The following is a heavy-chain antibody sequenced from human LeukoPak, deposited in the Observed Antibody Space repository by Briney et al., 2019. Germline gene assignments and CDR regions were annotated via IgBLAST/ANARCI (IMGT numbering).Heavy chain of an antibody. V-gene: IGHV3-9*03. D-gene: IGHD2-8*02. CDR1: GYTFDDYA. CDR3: AKDEFVASDFTGAFDI. CDR2: ISWNSVTI. J-gene: IGHJ3*02. Sequence: GRSLRLSCAASGYTFDDYAMHWVRQAPGKGLEWVSGISWNSVTIVYADSVKGRFTIPRDNTKNSLYLQMNSLRAEDMALYYSAKDEFVASDFTGAFDIWGQGTMVTVSS.